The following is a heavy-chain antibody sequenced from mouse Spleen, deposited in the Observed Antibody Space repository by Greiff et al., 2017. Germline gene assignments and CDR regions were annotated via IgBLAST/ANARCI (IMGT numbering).Heavy chain of an antibody. Sequence: QVQLQQPGAELVMPGASVKLSCKASGYTFTSYWMHWVKQRPGQGLEWIGEIDPSDSYTNYNQKFKGKATLTVDKSSSTAYMQLSSLTSEDSAVYYCAPITTVVGYAMDYWGQGTSVTVSS. J-gene: IGHJ4*01. CDR3: APITTVVGYAMDY. D-gene: IGHD1-1*01. CDR1: GYTFTSYW. CDR2: IDPSDSYT. V-gene: IGHV1-69*01.